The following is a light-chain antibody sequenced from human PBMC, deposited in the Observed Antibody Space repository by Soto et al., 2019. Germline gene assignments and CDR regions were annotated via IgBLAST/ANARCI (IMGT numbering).Light chain of an antibody. V-gene: IGKV1-39*01. Sequence: DIQMTQSPSSLSASVGDRVTITCRSSQVIISYVSWYQQRPGQAPKLPVIGASTLRTGVPSRFSASGSGTDFALSISNLQPEDLASYYCQQTHSVPYTFGQGTRLEI. J-gene: IGKJ2*01. CDR3: QQTHSVPYT. CDR1: QVIISY. CDR2: GAS.